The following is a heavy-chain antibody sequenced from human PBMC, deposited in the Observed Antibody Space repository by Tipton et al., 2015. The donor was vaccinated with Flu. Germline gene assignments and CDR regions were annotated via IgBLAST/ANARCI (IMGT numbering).Heavy chain of an antibody. CDR3: ARRVAGSGMAV. D-gene: IGHD3-10*01. Sequence: TLSLTCTVSGASISIGAYYWTWIRRPADKGLEWIGRIYTGGGTNYNPSLKSRVTISIDTSKNQFSLRLSSATAADTAVYYCARRVAGSGMAVWGQGTTVTVSS. CDR1: GASISIGAYY. CDR2: IYTGGGT. J-gene: IGHJ6*02. V-gene: IGHV4-61*02.